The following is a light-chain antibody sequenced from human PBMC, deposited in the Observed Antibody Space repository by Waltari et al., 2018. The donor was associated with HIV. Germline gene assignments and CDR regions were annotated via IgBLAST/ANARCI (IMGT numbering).Light chain of an antibody. J-gene: IGLJ1*01. CDR3: AAWDDSLRGLV. V-gene: IGLV1-47*02. CDR2: STH. Sequence: QSVLAQPPSASGTPGQRVTISCSGSSSTIGRNFLYWYQQLPRTAPKLLIYSTHQRPSGVSDRFSGSKSGTSASLAIGGLRSEEEAHYYCAAWDDSLRGLVFGIGTNVTVL. CDR1: SSTIGRNF.